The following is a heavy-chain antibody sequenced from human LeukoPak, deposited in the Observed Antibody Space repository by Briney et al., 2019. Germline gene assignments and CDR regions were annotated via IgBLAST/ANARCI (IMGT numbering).Heavy chain of an antibody. CDR2: IYIGGST. V-gene: IGHV3-53*01. Sequence: GGSLRLSCAASGFTVSSNYMSWVRQAPGKGLEWVSVIYIGGSTYYADSVKGRFTISRDISKNTLYLQMNSLRAEDTAVYYCAKPYYDSSGDFDLWGRGTLVTVSS. CDR1: GFTVSSNY. CDR3: AKPYYDSSGDFDL. D-gene: IGHD3-22*01. J-gene: IGHJ2*01.